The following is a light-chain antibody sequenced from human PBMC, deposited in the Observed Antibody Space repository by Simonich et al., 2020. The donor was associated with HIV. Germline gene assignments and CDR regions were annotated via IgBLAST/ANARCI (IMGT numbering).Light chain of an antibody. CDR1: QNIAGN. J-gene: IGKJ4*01. Sequence: EIVMTQSPATLSVSPGERATLSCRASQNIAGNLAWYQQKPGRAPRLLIYYASTRATGVPARFSGSGFGTDFTLTISSMQSEDFAVYYCQQYNNWPTFGGGTKVEIK. CDR3: QQYNNWPT. V-gene: IGKV3-15*01. CDR2: YAS.